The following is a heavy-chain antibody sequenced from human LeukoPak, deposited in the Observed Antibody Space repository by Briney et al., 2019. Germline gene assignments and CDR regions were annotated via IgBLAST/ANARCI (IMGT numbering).Heavy chain of an antibody. Sequence: PSETLSLTCTVSGGSISSYYWSWIRQPAGKGLEWIGRIYTSGSTNYNPPLKSRVTMSVDTSKNQFSLKLSSVTAADTAVYYCARDSIAVAGDYYYGMDVWGQGTTVTVSS. CDR3: ARDSIAVAGDYYYGMDV. D-gene: IGHD6-19*01. CDR1: GGSISSYY. V-gene: IGHV4-4*07. J-gene: IGHJ6*02. CDR2: IYTSGST.